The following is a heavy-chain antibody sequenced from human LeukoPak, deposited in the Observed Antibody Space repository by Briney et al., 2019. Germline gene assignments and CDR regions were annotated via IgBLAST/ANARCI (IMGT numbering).Heavy chain of an antibody. CDR2: ISTYNGNT. CDR1: GYTFTSYG. V-gene: IGHV1-18*01. Sequence: ASVKVSRKASGYTFTSYGISWVRQAPGQGLEWMGWISTYNGNTNYAQKLQGRVTMTIDTPTSTAYMELRSLRSDDTAVYYCARVTPFDYWGQGTLVTVSS. D-gene: IGHD2-15*01. CDR3: ARVTPFDY. J-gene: IGHJ4*02.